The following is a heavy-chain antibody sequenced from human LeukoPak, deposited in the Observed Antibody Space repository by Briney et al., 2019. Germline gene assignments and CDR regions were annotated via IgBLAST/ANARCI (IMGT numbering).Heavy chain of an antibody. CDR3: ATVRRYYYGSGSSGSPDY. J-gene: IGHJ4*02. Sequence: ASVKVSCKVSGYTLTELSMHWVRQAPGKGLEWMGGFDPEDGETIYAQKFQGRVTMTEDTSTDTAYMELSSLRSEDTAVYYCATVRRYYYGSGSSGSPDYWGQGTLVTVSS. CDR2: FDPEDGET. CDR1: GYTLTELS. D-gene: IGHD3-10*01. V-gene: IGHV1-24*01.